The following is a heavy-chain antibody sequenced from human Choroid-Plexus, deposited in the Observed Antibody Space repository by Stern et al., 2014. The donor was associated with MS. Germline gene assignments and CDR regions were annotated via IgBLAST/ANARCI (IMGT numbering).Heavy chain of an antibody. CDR2: IKPNTGGT. D-gene: IGHD3-3*01. J-gene: IGHJ6*02. CDR1: GYIFTGYY. Sequence: QVQLVQSGAEVKKPGASVKVSCKTSGYIFTGYYIHRVRQAPGQGLEWMAWIKPNTGGTKYAQKFQGRVTMSRDTAISTAYVELSSLTSDDTAVYYCARDQRGITIFGVVTDYYYLGMDVWGQGTTVTVSS. CDR3: ARDQRGITIFGVVTDYYYLGMDV. V-gene: IGHV1-2*02.